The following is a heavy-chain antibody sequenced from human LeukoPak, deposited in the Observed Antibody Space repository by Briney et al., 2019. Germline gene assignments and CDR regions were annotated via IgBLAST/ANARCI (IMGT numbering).Heavy chain of an antibody. CDR3: AKFSTDYYYYYMDV. CDR1: GFTFSSYA. V-gene: IGHV3-23*01. D-gene: IGHD3-3*02. CDR2: ISGSGGST. Sequence: GGSLRLPCAASGFTFSSYAMSWVRQAPGKGLEWVSAISGSGGSTYYADSVKGRFTISRDNSKNTLYLQMNSLRAEDTAVYYCAKFSTDYYYYYMDVWGKGTTVTVSS. J-gene: IGHJ6*03.